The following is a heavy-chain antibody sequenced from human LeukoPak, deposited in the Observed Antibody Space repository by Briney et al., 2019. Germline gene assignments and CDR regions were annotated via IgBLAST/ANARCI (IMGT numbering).Heavy chain of an antibody. V-gene: IGHV3-64D*06. D-gene: IGHD6-13*01. CDR1: GFTFSSYA. Sequence: GGSLRLSCSASGFTFSSYAMHWVRQAPGKGLEYVSAISSNGGSTYYADSVKGRFTTSRDNSKNTLYLQMSSLRAEDTAVYYCVKGGSSWYGGSYYWGQGTLVTVSS. J-gene: IGHJ4*02. CDR2: ISSNGGST. CDR3: VKGGSSWYGGSYY.